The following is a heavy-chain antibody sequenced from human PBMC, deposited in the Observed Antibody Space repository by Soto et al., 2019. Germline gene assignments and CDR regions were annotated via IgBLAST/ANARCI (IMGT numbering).Heavy chain of an antibody. CDR2: INPNSGGT. V-gene: IGHV1-2*02. D-gene: IGHD6-19*01. Sequence: ASVKVSCKASGYTFTGYYMHWVRQAPGQGLEWMGWINPNSGGTNYAQKFQGRVTMTRDTSISTAYMELSRLRSDDTAVYYCARDWITLPVAGTSEAPRNYYYYGMDVWGQGTTVTVSS. J-gene: IGHJ6*02. CDR1: GYTFTGYY. CDR3: ARDWITLPVAGTSEAPRNYYYYGMDV.